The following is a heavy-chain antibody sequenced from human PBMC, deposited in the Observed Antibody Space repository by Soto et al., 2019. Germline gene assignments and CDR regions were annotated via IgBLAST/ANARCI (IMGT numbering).Heavy chain of an antibody. D-gene: IGHD4-17*01. Sequence: QVQLVESGGGVVQPGGSLRLSCAASGFTFSNSVMHWVRQAPGKGLEWVAAMWYDGTNKNYVDSVKGRFSISRDNSKNKLYLHMNSLRAEDTAVYYCARENGDYSHDYWGQGTLVTVSS. CDR2: MWYDGTNK. V-gene: IGHV3-33*01. J-gene: IGHJ4*02. CDR1: GFTFSNSV. CDR3: ARENGDYSHDY.